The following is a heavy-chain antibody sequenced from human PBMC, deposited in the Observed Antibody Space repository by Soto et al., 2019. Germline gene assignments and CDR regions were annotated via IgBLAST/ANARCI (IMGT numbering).Heavy chain of an antibody. D-gene: IGHD1-20*01. J-gene: IGHJ4*02. CDR2: LYPDGRA. CDR1: GFTVNSNY. Sequence: GGSLRLSCAASGFTVNSNYLTWVRQAPGKGLKWVSVLYPDGRADYADSVQGRFSISTDNSENSVYLQMNTLRAEDTAVYYCARGLGREYHDNRNYFHLDYWGQGTLVTVSS. CDR3: ARGLGREYHDNRNYFHLDY. V-gene: IGHV3-53*01.